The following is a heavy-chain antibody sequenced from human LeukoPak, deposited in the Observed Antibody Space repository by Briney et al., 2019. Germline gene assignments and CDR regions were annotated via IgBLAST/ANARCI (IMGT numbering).Heavy chain of an antibody. J-gene: IGHJ4*02. CDR2: IRPDGRET. Sequence: PGGSLRLSCAASGFTFTNHWMHWVRQAPGKGLVWVSRIRPDGRETNHADSVKGRFTISRDNAKNTLYLQMNSLRAEDTAVYYCAKASPYYYYGPSYYFDYWGQGTLVTVSS. D-gene: IGHD3-22*01. V-gene: IGHV3-74*01. CDR1: GFTFTNHW. CDR3: AKASPYYYYGPSYYFDY.